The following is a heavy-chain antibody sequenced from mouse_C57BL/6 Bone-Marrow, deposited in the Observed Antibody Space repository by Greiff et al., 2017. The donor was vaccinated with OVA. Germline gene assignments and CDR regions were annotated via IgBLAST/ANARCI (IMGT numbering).Heavy chain of an antibody. Sequence: QVQLQQSGPELVKPGASVKISCKASGYTFTDYYINWVKQRPGQGLEWIGWIFPGSGSTYYNEKFKGKATLTVDKSSSTAYMLLSSLTSEDSAVYFCASALLLRYWYFDVWGTGTTVTVSS. D-gene: IGHD1-1*01. CDR2: IFPGSGST. J-gene: IGHJ1*03. CDR1: GYTFTDYY. V-gene: IGHV1-75*01. CDR3: ASALLLRYWYFDV.